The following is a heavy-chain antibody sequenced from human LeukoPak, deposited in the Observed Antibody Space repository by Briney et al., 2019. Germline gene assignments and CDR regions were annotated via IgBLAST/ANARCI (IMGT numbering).Heavy chain of an antibody. CDR2: INSDGSTT. D-gene: IGHD2-2*01. J-gene: IGHJ4*02. V-gene: IGHV3-74*01. Sequence: GGSLRLSCAASGFTFNNYWMHWVRRAPGKGLVWVSRINSDGSTTSYADSVKGRFTISRDNAKNTLYLQMNSLRAEDTAVYYCARELVPATYFDSWGQGTLVTVSS. CDR3: ARELVPATYFDS. CDR1: GFTFNNYW.